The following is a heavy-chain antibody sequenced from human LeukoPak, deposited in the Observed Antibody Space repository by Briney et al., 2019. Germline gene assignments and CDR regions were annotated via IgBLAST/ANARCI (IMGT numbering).Heavy chain of an antibody. CDR3: ARDLEGCSSTSCPENDY. CDR1: GYTFTSYD. Sequence: GASVKVSCKASGYTFTSYDINWVRQATGQGLEWMGWMNPNSGNTGYAQKFQGRVTMTRNTSISTAYMELSSLRSEDTAVYYCARDLEGCSSTSCPENDYWGQGTLVTVSS. V-gene: IGHV1-8*01. J-gene: IGHJ4*02. D-gene: IGHD2-2*01. CDR2: MNPNSGNT.